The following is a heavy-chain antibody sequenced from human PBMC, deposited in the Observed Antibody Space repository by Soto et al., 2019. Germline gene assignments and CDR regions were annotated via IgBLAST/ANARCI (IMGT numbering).Heavy chain of an antibody. CDR2: IYSGGST. Sequence: EVQLVESGGGLVQPGGSLRLSCAASGFSVGDNYMKWVRQAPGKGLEWVSLIYSGGSTFYADSGKGRFTISRDNSKNTLFLQMNNVRGDDTAVYYCARDRGYRWGQGTMVTVSA. V-gene: IGHV3-66*01. CDR1: GFSVGDNY. D-gene: IGHD5-12*01. J-gene: IGHJ3*01. CDR3: ARDRGYR.